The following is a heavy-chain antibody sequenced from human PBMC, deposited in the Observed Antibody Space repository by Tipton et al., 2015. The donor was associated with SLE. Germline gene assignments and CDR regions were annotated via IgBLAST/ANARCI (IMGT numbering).Heavy chain of an antibody. CDR2: INTNTGNP. Sequence: QLVQSGAEVKKPGASVKVSCKASGYIFTSYGISWVRQAPGQGLEWMGWINTNTGNPTYAQGFTGRFVFSLDTSVSTAYLQISSLKAEDTAVYYCARDDLGGYYYMDVWGKGTTVTVSS. CDR1: GYIFTSYG. CDR3: ARDDLGGYYYMDV. V-gene: IGHV7-4-1*02. D-gene: IGHD1-26*01. J-gene: IGHJ6*03.